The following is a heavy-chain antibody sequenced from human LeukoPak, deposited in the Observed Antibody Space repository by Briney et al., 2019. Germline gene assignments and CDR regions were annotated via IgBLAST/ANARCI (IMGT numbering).Heavy chain of an antibody. Sequence: GGSLRLSCAASGFTFSSYAMSWVRQAPGKGLEWVSGISGSGGSTYYADSVKGRFTISRDNSKNTLYLQMNSLRAEDTAVYYCAKVVLGIGYYFDYWGQGTLVTVSS. D-gene: IGHD5/OR15-5a*01. CDR1: GFTFSSYA. CDR3: AKVVLGIGYYFDY. J-gene: IGHJ4*02. CDR2: ISGSGGST. V-gene: IGHV3-23*01.